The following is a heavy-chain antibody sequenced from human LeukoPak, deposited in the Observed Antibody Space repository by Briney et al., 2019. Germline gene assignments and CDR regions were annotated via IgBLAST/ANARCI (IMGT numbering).Heavy chain of an antibody. CDR1: GFTFDDYA. D-gene: IGHD3-3*02. CDR3: ARAFMFGPIDY. CDR2: ISWNSGSI. J-gene: IGHJ4*02. V-gene: IGHV3-9*01. Sequence: GGSLRLSCAASGFTFDDYAMHWVRHAPGKGLEWVSGISWNSGSIGYADSVKGRFTISRDNAKNSLYLQMNSLRAEDTAVYYCARAFMFGPIDYWGQGTLVTVSS.